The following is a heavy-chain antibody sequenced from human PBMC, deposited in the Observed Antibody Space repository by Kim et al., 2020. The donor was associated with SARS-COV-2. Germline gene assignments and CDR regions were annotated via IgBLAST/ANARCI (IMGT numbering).Heavy chain of an antibody. CDR2: ISGSGGST. CDR1: GFTFSSYA. V-gene: IGHV3-23*01. J-gene: IGHJ6*02. CDR3: AKDAEKPLLWFGESDGMDV. D-gene: IGHD3-10*01. Sequence: GGSLRLSCAASGFTFSSYAMSWVRQAPGKGLEWVSAISGSGGSTYYADSVKGRFTISRDNSKNMLYLQMNSLRAEDTAVYYCAKDAEKPLLWFGESDGMDVWGQGTTVTVSS.